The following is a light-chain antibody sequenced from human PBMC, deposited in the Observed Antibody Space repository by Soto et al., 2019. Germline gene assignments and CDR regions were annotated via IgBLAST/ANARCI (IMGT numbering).Light chain of an antibody. CDR1: TGPVTTSHY. V-gene: IGLV7-46*01. J-gene: IGLJ3*02. CDR2: DTS. Sequence: QAVVTQEPSLTVSPGGTVTLTCGSSTGPVTTSHYPYWFQQRPGQAPRTLIYDTSNKHSWTPARFSGSLLGGKGALTLSGAQPEDEGDYYCLLSYSGGRYMVFGGGTKLTVL. CDR3: LLSYSGGRYMV.